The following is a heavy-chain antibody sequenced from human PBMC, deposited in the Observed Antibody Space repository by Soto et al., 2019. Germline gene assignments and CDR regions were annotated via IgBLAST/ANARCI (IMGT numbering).Heavy chain of an antibody. Sequence: GGSLRLSCAASGFTFSSYDMHWVRQATGKGLEWVSAIGTAGDTYYPGSVKGRFTISRENAKNSLYLQMNSLRAEDTAVYYCARSRGYCSGGSCYSLPWYFDYWGQGTLVTVSS. D-gene: IGHD2-15*01. CDR1: GFTFSSYD. V-gene: IGHV3-13*01. CDR2: IGTAGDT. J-gene: IGHJ4*02. CDR3: ARSRGYCSGGSCYSLPWYFDY.